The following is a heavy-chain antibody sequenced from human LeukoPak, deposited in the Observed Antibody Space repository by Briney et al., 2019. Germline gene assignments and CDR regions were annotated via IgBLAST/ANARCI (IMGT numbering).Heavy chain of an antibody. CDR3: ARSRYRTDFDY. CDR1: GYSFTNYW. Sequence: GGSLRLSCQGSGYSFTNYWIAWVRQMSGKGLEFMGFIYPADSNTRYSPSFQGQVTISADKSISTAYLQWSSLKATDTAMYYCARSRYRTDFDYWGQGTLVTVSS. V-gene: IGHV5-51*01. J-gene: IGHJ4*02. CDR2: IYPADSNT. D-gene: IGHD2-2*01.